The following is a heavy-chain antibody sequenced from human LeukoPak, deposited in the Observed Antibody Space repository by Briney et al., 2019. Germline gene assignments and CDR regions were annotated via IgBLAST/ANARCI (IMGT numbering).Heavy chain of an antibody. D-gene: IGHD3-9*01. CDR2: INHSGST. CDR3: ARSRRVRYFDWLLYDY. Sequence: SETLSLTCAVYGGSFSGYYWSWIRQPPGKGLEWIGEINHSGSTNYNPSLKSRVTITVDTSKNQFSLKLSSVTAADTVVYYCARSRRVRYFDWLLYDYWGQGTLVTVSS. J-gene: IGHJ4*02. V-gene: IGHV4-34*01. CDR1: GGSFSGYY.